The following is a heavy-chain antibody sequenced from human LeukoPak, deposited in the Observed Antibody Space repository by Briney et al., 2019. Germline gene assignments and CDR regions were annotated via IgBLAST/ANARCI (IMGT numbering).Heavy chain of an antibody. J-gene: IGHJ4*02. V-gene: IGHV1-69*13. CDR2: IIPIFGTA. CDR1: GGTFSSYA. Sequence: GASVKVSCKASGGTFSSYAISWVRQAPGQGLEWMGGIIPIFGTANYAQKFQGRVTITADESTSTAYMELSSLRSEDTAVYYCARLAVADTRRDYWGQGTLVTVSS. CDR3: ARLAVADTRRDY. D-gene: IGHD6-19*01.